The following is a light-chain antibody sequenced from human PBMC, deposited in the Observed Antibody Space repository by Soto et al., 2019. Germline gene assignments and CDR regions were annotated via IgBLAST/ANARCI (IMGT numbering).Light chain of an antibody. J-gene: IGKJ1*01. CDR2: GAS. Sequence: EIVMTQSPATLSVSPGERATLSCRASQSVSSNLVWYQQKPGQAPRLLIYGASTRATGIPARFSGSGSGTDFTLTISRLEPEDFAVYYCQQYGSSGTFGQGTKVDIK. CDR3: QQYGSSGT. CDR1: QSVSSN. V-gene: IGKV3-15*01.